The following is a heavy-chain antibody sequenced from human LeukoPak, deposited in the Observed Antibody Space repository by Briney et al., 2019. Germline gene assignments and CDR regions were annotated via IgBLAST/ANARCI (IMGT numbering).Heavy chain of an antibody. J-gene: IGHJ3*02. CDR3: ARGHRRCPIAAAGGDAFDI. V-gene: IGHV4-34*01. Sequence: PSETLSLTCAVYGGSFSGYYWSWIRQPPGKGLEWIGEINHSGSTNYNPSLKSRVTISVDTSKNQFSLKLSSVTAADTAVYYCARGHRRCPIAAAGGDAFDIWGQGTMVTVSS. D-gene: IGHD6-13*01. CDR1: GGSFSGYY. CDR2: INHSGST.